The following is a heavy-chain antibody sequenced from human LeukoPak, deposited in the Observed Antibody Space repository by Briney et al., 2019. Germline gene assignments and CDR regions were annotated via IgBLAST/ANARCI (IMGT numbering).Heavy chain of an antibody. D-gene: IGHD3-22*01. CDR2: ISYDGSNK. CDR3: ARGAHYYDSSGYDYFDY. CDR1: GFTFSSYG. V-gene: IGHV3-30*03. J-gene: IGHJ4*02. Sequence: PGGSLRLSCAASGFTFSSYGMHWVRQAPGKGLEWAAVISYDGSNKYYADSVKGRFTISRDNSKNTLYLQMNSLRAEDTAVYYCARGAHYYDSSGYDYFDYWGQGTLVTVSS.